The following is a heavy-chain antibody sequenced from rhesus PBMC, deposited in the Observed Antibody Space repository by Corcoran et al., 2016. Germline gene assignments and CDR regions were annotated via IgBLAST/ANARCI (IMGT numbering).Heavy chain of an antibody. J-gene: IGHJ6*01. Sequence: EVQLVESGGGLVQPGGSLRLSCEAAGLTFSTYGSHWVPQAPGKGLVWVAVILFDKSNKYYADSMKDRFTISRDNSKNMVYLQMNNLKLEDTAVYYCVRGFYGLDSWGQGVVVTVSS. CDR3: VRGFYGLDS. V-gene: IGHV3-54*02. CDR1: GLTFSTYG. CDR2: ILFDKSNK.